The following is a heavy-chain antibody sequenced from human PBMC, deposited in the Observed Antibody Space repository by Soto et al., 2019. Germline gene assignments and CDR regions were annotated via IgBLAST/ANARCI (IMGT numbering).Heavy chain of an antibody. J-gene: IGHJ4*02. V-gene: IGHV4-61*01. Sequence: SETLSLTCTVSGGSVSSGSYYWSWIRQPPGKGLEWIGYIYYSGSTNYNPSLKSRVTISVDTSKNQFSLKLSSVTAADTAVYYCASGGAYYDSSGSFDYWGQGALVTVSS. CDR1: GGSVSSGSYY. D-gene: IGHD3-22*01. CDR2: IYYSGST. CDR3: ASGGAYYDSSGSFDY.